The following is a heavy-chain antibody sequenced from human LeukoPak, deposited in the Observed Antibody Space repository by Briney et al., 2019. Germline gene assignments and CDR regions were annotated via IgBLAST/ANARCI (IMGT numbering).Heavy chain of an antibody. V-gene: IGHV3-74*01. CDR1: GITFSRSW. J-gene: IGHJ6*02. CDR3: SRGEYCGMDV. CDR2: IDSDGSST. Sequence: PGGSLRLSCAASGITFSRSWMLWVRQAPGKGLVWVSHIDSDGSSTSYADSVKGRFTISIDNAKKTLYLQMNRLRAENPAVYYWSRGEYCGMDVWGQGTTVTVSS.